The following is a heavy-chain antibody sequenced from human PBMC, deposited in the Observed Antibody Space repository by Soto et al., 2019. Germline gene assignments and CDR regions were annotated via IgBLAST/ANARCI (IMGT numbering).Heavy chain of an antibody. Sequence: ASVKVSCTASGGTFSSYAISRVRQAPGQGLEWMGGIIPIFGTANCAQKFQGRVTITADESTSTAYMELSSLRSEDTAVYYCARDYYNSSGYYRRDAFDIWGQGTMVTVSS. CDR3: ARDYYNSSGYYRRDAFDI. CDR1: GGTFSSYA. V-gene: IGHV1-69*01. CDR2: IIPIFGTA. D-gene: IGHD3-22*01. J-gene: IGHJ3*02.